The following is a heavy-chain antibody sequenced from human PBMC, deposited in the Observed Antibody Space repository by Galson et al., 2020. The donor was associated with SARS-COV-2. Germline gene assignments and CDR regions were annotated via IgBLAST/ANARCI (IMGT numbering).Heavy chain of an antibody. J-gene: IGHJ4*02. D-gene: IGHD1-26*01. CDR3: ARDSQWELLDY. CDR2: ISAYNGNT. CDR1: GYTFTNYG. V-gene: IGHV1-18*04. Sequence: ASVTVSCKASGYTFTNYGISSVRPAPGQGLEWMGWISAYNGNTNYAQKLQGRVTMTTDTSTSTAYMELRSLRADDTAVYYCARDSQWELLDYWGQGTLVTVSS.